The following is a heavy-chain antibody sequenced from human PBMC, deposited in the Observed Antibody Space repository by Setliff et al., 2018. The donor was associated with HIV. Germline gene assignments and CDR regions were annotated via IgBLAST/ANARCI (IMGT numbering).Heavy chain of an antibody. D-gene: IGHD6-19*01. CDR3: VRDGSLAGLYFHYMDV. Sequence: LRLSCAGSGFIFSNYAMYWVRQAPGNGLEWVSGISWNADSTAYSDSTKGRFTISIDNARKSLYLQMNSLTTEDTALYYCVRDGSLAGLYFHYMDVWSKGTTVTVSS. V-gene: IGHV3-9*01. CDR1: GFIFSNYA. J-gene: IGHJ6*03. CDR2: ISWNADST.